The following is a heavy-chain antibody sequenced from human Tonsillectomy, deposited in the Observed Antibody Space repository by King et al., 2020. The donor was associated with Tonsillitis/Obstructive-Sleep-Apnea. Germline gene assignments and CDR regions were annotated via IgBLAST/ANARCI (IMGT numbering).Heavy chain of an antibody. CDR2: IRSKAYGGTT. J-gene: IGHJ4*02. CDR1: GFTFGDYA. CDR3: TRDMTTVTSVYGY. V-gene: IGHV3-49*04. Sequence: QLVQSGGGLVQPGRSLRLSCTAPGFTFGDYAMSWVRQAPGKGLEGVGVIRSKAYGGTTEHAASVKGRFTVSRDDSKSIAYLQMNGLKTEDTAVYYCTRDMTTVTSVYGYWGQGTLVTVSS. D-gene: IGHD4-17*01.